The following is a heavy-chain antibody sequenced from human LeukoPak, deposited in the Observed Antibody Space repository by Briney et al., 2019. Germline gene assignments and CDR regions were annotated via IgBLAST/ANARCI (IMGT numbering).Heavy chain of an antibody. CDR1: GGTFSSYA. D-gene: IGHD6-6*01. CDR3: ARDFTPWYSSSSEVNFDY. CDR2: IIPIFGTA. J-gene: IGHJ4*02. Sequence: GSSVKVSCKASGGTFSSYAISWVRQAPGQGLEWMGGIIPIFGTANYAQKFQGRVTMTTDTSTSTAYMELRSLRSDDTAVYYCARDFTPWYSSSSEVNFDYWGQGTLVTVSS. V-gene: IGHV1-69*05.